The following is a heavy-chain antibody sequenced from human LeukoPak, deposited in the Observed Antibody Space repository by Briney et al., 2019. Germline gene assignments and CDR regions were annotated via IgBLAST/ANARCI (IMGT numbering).Heavy chain of an antibody. J-gene: IGHJ5*02. CDR2: INSDGSST. V-gene: IGHV3-74*01. CDR3: ARDRGDHGRTYYDFWSGYYLGWFDP. Sequence: QAGGSLRLSCAASGFTFSSYWMHWVRQAPGKGLVWVSRINSDGSSTSYADSVKGRFTISRDNAKNTLYLQMNSLRAEDTAVYYCARDRGDHGRTYYDFWSGYYLGWFDPWGQGTLVTVSS. D-gene: IGHD3-3*01. CDR1: GFTFSSYW.